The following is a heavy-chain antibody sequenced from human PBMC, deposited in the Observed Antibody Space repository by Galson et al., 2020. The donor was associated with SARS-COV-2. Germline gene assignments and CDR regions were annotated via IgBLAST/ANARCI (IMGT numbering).Heavy chain of an antibody. D-gene: IGHD3-10*01. J-gene: IGHJ6*02. CDR2: IYAYSGANT. CDR1: GFTIYGNY. CDR3: ARGVGGMNV. Sequence: TGGSRLSCAATGFTIYGNYINWVRQAPGKGLEWVSIIYAYSGANTYYADSVRGRFTISRHNSENTVYLQMDSLRVEDTAVYYCARGVGGMNVWGQGTTVIVSS. V-gene: IGHV3-53*04.